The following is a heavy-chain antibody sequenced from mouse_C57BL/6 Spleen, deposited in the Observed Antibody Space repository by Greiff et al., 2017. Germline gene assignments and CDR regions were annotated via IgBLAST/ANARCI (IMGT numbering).Heavy chain of an antibody. D-gene: IGHD2-1*01. J-gene: IGHJ1*03. CDR2: IWRGGST. Sequence: QVQLQQSGPGLVQPSQSLSITCTVSGFSLTSYGVHWVRQSPGKGLEWLGVIWRGGSTDYNAAFMSRLSITKDNSKSQVFFKMNSLQADDTAIYYCAKNYGNYEGYFDVWGTGTTVTVSS. CDR3: AKNYGNYEGYFDV. V-gene: IGHV2-5*01. CDR1: GFSLTSYG.